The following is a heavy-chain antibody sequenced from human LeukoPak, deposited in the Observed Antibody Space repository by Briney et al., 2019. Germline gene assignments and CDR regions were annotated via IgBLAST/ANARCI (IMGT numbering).Heavy chain of an antibody. Sequence: GGSLRLSCAASGFTFSSYEMNWVRQAPGKGLEWVSYISSSGSTIYYADSVKGRFTISRDNAKNSLYLQMNSLRAEDTAVYYCTTVPLSIWFGELFSDYWGQGTLVTVSS. J-gene: IGHJ4*02. CDR3: TTVPLSIWFGELFSDY. CDR1: GFTFSSYE. CDR2: ISSSGSTI. D-gene: IGHD3-10*01. V-gene: IGHV3-48*03.